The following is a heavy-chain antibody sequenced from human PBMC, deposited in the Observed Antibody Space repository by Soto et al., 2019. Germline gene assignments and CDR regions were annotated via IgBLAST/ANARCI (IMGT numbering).Heavy chain of an antibody. Sequence: QVQLVESGGGVVQPGRYLRLSCAASGFTFSSYAMHWVRQAPGKGLEWVAVISYDGSNKYYADSVKGRFTISRDNSKNTLYLQMNSLRAEDTVVYYCARDLHYYYYGMDVWGQGTTVTVSS. V-gene: IGHV3-30-3*01. J-gene: IGHJ6*02. CDR2: ISYDGSNK. CDR1: GFTFSSYA. CDR3: ARDLHYYYYGMDV.